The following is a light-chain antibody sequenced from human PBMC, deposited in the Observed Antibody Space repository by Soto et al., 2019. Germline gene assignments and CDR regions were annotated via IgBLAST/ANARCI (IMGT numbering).Light chain of an antibody. CDR1: QGIRND. V-gene: IGKV1-17*01. Sequence: DIQMTQSPSSLSASVGDRVTITCRASQGIRNDVGWYQQKPGKAPKRLIYAASSLQSGVPSRFSGSGSGTEFTLTISSLQPEDFATYCCLQHNSYPWTFGQGTKVEIK. J-gene: IGKJ1*01. CDR2: AAS. CDR3: LQHNSYPWT.